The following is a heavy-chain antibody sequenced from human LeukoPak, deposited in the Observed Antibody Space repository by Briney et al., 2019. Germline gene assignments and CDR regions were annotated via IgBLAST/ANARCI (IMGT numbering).Heavy chain of an antibody. V-gene: IGHV1-46*01. D-gene: IGHD2-2*01. CDR1: GYTFTSYY. Sequence: ASVKVSCKASGYTFTSYYMHWVRQAPGQGLEWMGIINPSGGSTSYAQKFQGRVTMTRDTSTSTVYMELSSLRSEDTAVYYCARGRKFGPIVVVPAARGNWFDPWGQGTLVTVSS. J-gene: IGHJ5*02. CDR3: ARGRKFGPIVVVPAARGNWFDP. CDR2: INPSGGST.